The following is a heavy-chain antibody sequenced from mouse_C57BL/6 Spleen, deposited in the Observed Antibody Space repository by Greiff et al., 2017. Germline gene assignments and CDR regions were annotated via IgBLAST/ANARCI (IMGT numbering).Heavy chain of an antibody. J-gene: IGHJ1*03. CDR1: GYTFTDYE. Sequence: VQLQQSGAELVRPGASVTLSCKASGYTFTDYEMHWVKQRPGHGLEWIGAIAPENGSTDYNEKFKGKAKLTADKSSSTAYMELRSLTSEDSAVYYWRGITTVVRYFDVWGTGTTVTAST. CDR2: IAPENGST. CDR3: RGITTVVRYFDV. V-gene: IGHV1-15*01. D-gene: IGHD1-1*01.